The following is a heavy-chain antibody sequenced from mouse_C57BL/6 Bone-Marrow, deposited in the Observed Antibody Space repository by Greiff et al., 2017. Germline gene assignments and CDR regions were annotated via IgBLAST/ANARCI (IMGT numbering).Heavy chain of an antibody. CDR1: GYAFSSYW. Sequence: VQLQQSGAELVKPGASVKISCKASGYAFSSYWMNWVKQRPGKGLEWIGQIYPGDGDTNYNGKFKGKATLTADKSSSTAYMQLSSLTSEDSAVYFCARLGATVVEENFDYWGQGTTLTVSS. J-gene: IGHJ2*01. CDR2: IYPGDGDT. V-gene: IGHV1-80*01. D-gene: IGHD1-1*01. CDR3: ARLGATVVEENFDY.